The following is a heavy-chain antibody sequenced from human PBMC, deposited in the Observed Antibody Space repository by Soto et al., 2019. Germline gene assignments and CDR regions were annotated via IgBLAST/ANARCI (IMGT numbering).Heavy chain of an antibody. Sequence: SETLSLTCTVSGGSISSGDYYWSWIRQPPGKGLEWIGYIYYSGSTYYNPSLKSRVTISVDTSKNQFSLKLSSVAAADTAVYYCARGTLRITIFGVVSGEHDYWGQGTLVTVSS. CDR3: ARGTLRITIFGVVSGEHDY. J-gene: IGHJ4*02. D-gene: IGHD3-3*01. CDR2: IYYSGST. V-gene: IGHV4-30-4*01. CDR1: GGSISSGDYY.